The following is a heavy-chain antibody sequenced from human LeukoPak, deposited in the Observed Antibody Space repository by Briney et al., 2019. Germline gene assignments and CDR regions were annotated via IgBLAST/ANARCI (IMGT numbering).Heavy chain of an antibody. V-gene: IGHV3-23*01. CDR3: AKIGEMQLLAWFDP. D-gene: IGHD2-2*01. Sequence: GGSLRLSCAASGFTFSSCAMSWVRQAPGKGLKWVSAITGSGGSRYYADSVKGRFTISRDNSKNTLYLQMNSLRAEDTAVYYCAKIGEMQLLAWFDPWGQGTLVTVSS. CDR2: ITGSGGSR. J-gene: IGHJ5*02. CDR1: GFTFSSCA.